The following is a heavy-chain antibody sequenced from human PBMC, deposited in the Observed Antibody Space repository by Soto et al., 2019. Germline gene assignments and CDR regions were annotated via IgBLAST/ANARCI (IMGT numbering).Heavy chain of an antibody. CDR3: VRYQIYYYYGMDV. D-gene: IGHD2-2*01. CDR1: GYTFTSYG. J-gene: IGHJ6*02. Sequence: EASVKVSCKASGYTFTSYGISWVRQAPGQGLEWMGWISAYNGNTNYAQKLQGRVTMTTDTSTSTAYMELRSLRSDDTAVYYCVRYQIYYYYGMDVWGQGTTVTVSS. V-gene: IGHV1-18*01. CDR2: ISAYNGNT.